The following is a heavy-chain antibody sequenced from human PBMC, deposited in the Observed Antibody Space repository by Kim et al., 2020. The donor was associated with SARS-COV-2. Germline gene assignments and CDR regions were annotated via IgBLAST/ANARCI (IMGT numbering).Heavy chain of an antibody. CDR3: ARDLYSNWYFDL. D-gene: IGHD6-13*01. Sequence: YSPGSKNGRFTNSRENAKNSCYLQMNRLRAGDTAVYYCARDLYSNWYFDLWGRGTLVTVSS. J-gene: IGHJ2*01. V-gene: IGHV3-13*01.